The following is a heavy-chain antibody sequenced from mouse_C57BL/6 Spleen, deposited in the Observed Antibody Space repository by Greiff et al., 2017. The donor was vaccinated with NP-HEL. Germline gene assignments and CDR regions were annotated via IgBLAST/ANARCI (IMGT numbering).Heavy chain of an antibody. V-gene: IGHV1-15*01. CDR2: IDPETGGT. D-gene: IGHD2-5*01. CDR3: TRGYSNYAWFAY. J-gene: IGHJ3*01. CDR1: GYTFTDYE. Sequence: VKLMESGAELVRPGASVTLSCKASGYTFTDYEMHWVKQTPVHGLEWIGAIDPETGGTAYNQKFKGKAILTADKASSTAYMELRSLTSEDSAVYYCTRGYSNYAWFAYWGQGTLVTVSA.